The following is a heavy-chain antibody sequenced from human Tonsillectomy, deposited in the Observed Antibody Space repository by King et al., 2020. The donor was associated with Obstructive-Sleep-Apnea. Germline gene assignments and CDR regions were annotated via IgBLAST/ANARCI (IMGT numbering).Heavy chain of an antibody. CDR2: ISSAGRST. V-gene: IGHV3-74*03. CDR1: GFAFSTYW. J-gene: IGHJ3*02. D-gene: IGHD2/OR15-2a*01. CDR3: TSDETSMMDTCDI. Sequence: VQLVESGGGLVQPGGSLRLSCAASGFAFSTYWMHWVRRAPGKGLVWVSHISSAGRSTEFADSVKGRFTISRDNAKNTLYLQMNRLRDEDTAMYYCTSDETSMMDTCDIWGQGTMVTVSS.